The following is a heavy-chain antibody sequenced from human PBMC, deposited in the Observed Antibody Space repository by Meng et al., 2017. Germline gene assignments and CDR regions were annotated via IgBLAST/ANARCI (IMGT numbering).Heavy chain of an antibody. D-gene: IGHD2-2*02. J-gene: IGHJ5*02. CDR3: ARVVGDCASCYKGWFDP. CDR1: GASISSAVF. CDR2: ISYSGAT. V-gene: IGHV4-30-4*01. Sequence: QVQLQESVPRLVRPSQTPSLTCTVSGASISSAVFWIWIRQPPGKDLEWIGYISYSGATHYNPSLKSRLTISVDTAKNQFSLSLSSVTAADTAVYYCARVVGDCASCYKGWFDPWGQGTLVTVSS.